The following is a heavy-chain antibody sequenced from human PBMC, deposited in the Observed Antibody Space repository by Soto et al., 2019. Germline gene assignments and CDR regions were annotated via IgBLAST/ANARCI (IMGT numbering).Heavy chain of an antibody. CDR2: INHSGST. Sequence: QVQLQQWGAGLLKPSETLSLTCAVYGGSFSGYYWSWIRQPPGKGLEWIGEINHSGSTNYNPSLKIRVTISVATSKNKFSLKLSSVTAADTAVYYCARRNYYSSSLREINWFDPWGQGTLFTVSS. J-gene: IGHJ5*02. D-gene: IGHD6-13*01. CDR3: ARRNYYSSSLREINWFDP. V-gene: IGHV4-34*01. CDR1: GGSFSGYY.